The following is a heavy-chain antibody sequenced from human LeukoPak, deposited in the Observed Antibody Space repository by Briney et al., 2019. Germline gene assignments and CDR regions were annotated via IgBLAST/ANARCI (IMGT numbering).Heavy chain of an antibody. CDR2: IYYSGST. V-gene: IGHV4-39*01. CDR1: GGSTSSSSYY. D-gene: IGHD5-12*01. Sequence: PAETLSLTCTVSGGSTSSSSYYWGWIRQPPGKGLEWIGSIYYSGSTYYNPSLKSRVTISVDTSKNQFSLKLSSVTAADTAVYYCARHKGKYSGYDTTNWFDPWGQGTLVTVSS. CDR3: ARHKGKYSGYDTTNWFDP. J-gene: IGHJ5*02.